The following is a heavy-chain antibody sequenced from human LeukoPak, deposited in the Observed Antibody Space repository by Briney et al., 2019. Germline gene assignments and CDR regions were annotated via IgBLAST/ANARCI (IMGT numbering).Heavy chain of an antibody. V-gene: IGHV3-7*01. CDR3: AKDRLYSYGYYFDY. CDR2: IKQDGSEQ. Sequence: PGGSLRLSCAASGFSLSSNWMNWVRQAPGKGLEWVANIKQDGSEQYYVDSVKGRFTISRDNARNSLYLQMNSLRAEDTAVYYCAKDRLYSYGYYFDYWGQGTLVTVSS. J-gene: IGHJ4*02. CDR1: GFSLSSNW. D-gene: IGHD3-16*01.